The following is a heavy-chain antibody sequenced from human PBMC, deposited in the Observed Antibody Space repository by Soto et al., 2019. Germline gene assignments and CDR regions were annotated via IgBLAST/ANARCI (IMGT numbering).Heavy chain of an antibody. D-gene: IGHD6-6*01. CDR3: ARSSSIAARAGPLYYFDY. CDR2: IYYSGST. CDR1: CGSISSSSYY. Sequence: PSETLSLTCTVSCGSISSSSYYWGWIRQPPGKGLEWIGSIYYSGSTYYNPSLKSRVTISVDTSKNQFSLKLSSVTAADTAVYYCARSSSIAARAGPLYYFDYWGQGTLVTVSS. J-gene: IGHJ4*02. V-gene: IGHV4-39*01.